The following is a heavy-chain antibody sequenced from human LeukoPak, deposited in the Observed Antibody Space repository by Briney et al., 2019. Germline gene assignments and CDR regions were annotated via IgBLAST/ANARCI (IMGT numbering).Heavy chain of an antibody. V-gene: IGHV1-24*01. CDR3: ATGAWETPGGQVSWFDP. CDR1: GYTFTSYY. J-gene: IGHJ5*02. D-gene: IGHD1-26*01. Sequence: ASVKVSCKASGYTFTSYYMHWVRQAPGKGLEWMGGFDPEDGETIYAQKFQGRVTMTEDTSTDTAYMELSSLRSEDTAVYYCATGAWETPGGQVSWFDPWGQGTLVTVSS. CDR2: FDPEDGET.